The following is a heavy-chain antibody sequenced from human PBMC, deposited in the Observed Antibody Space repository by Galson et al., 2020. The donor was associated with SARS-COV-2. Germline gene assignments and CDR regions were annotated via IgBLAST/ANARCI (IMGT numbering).Heavy chain of an antibody. Sequence: SETLSLTCSVSGGPVRKNSYYWGWLRQHPGKGLEWTGSIYYLGNTDYNPSLKSRVTMSVDTSKNQFSLRLNSVTAADTAVYYCARHSSGWYRDFDSWGQGTLVSVSP. V-gene: IGHV4-39*07. CDR3: ARHSSGWYRDFDS. J-gene: IGHJ4*02. D-gene: IGHD6-19*01. CDR1: GGPVRKNSYY. CDR2: IYYLGNT.